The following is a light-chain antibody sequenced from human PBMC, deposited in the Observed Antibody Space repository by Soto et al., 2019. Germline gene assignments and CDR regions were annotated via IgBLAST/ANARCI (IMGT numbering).Light chain of an antibody. V-gene: IGLV1-40*01. CDR2: GNS. J-gene: IGLJ7*01. CDR1: SSNIGAGYD. Sequence: QSVLTQPPSVSGAPGQRVTISCTGSSSNIGAGYDVHWYQQLPGTAPKLLIYGNSNRPSGVPDRFSGSKSGTSASLAITGLQAEDEADYYCQSYDSSLTAVFGGVTQLT. CDR3: QSYDSSLTAV.